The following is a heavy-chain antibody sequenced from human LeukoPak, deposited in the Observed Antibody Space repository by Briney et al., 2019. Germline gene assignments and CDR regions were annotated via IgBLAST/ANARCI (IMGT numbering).Heavy chain of an antibody. Sequence: GGSLRLSCAASGFTFSDYTLNWVRQAPGKGLEWVSSITTTSAYIYYADSVKGRFTISRDNAKNSLYLQMNSLRVDDTAVYYCARDRLEAVAGDDYLDYWGQGTLVTVSS. J-gene: IGHJ4*02. CDR2: ITTTSAYI. V-gene: IGHV3-21*01. D-gene: IGHD6-19*01. CDR1: GFTFSDYT. CDR3: ARDRLEAVAGDDYLDY.